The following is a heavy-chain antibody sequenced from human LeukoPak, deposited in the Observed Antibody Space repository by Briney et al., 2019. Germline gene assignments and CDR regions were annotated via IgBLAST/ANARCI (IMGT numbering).Heavy chain of an antibody. CDR1: GYTLTELS. CDR3: ATALYDSSGYLFDY. Sequence: ASVKVSCKVPGYTLTELSMHWVRQAPGKGLEWMGGFDPEDGETIYAQKFQGRVTMTEDTSTDTAYMELSSLRSEDTAVYYCATALYDSSGYLFDYWGQGTLVTVSS. CDR2: FDPEDGET. D-gene: IGHD3-22*01. V-gene: IGHV1-24*01. J-gene: IGHJ4*02.